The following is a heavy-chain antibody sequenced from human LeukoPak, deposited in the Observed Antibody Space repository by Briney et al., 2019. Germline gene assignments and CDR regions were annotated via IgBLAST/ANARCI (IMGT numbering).Heavy chain of an antibody. CDR2: INSDGSST. CDR3: ARASSGWSPFDY. CDR1: GFTFSSYW. V-gene: IGHV3-74*01. D-gene: IGHD6-19*01. Sequence: GGSLRLSCAASGFTFSSYWMHWVRQAPGKGLVWVPRINSDGSSTSYADSVKGRFTISRDNAKNTLYLQMNSLRAEDTAVYYCARASSGWSPFDYWGQGTLVTVSS. J-gene: IGHJ4*02.